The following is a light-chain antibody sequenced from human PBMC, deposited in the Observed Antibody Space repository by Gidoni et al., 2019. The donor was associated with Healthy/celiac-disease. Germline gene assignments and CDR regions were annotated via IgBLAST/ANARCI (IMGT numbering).Light chain of an antibody. Sequence: DIQMTQSPSSLSASVGDRVPITCRASQSISSYLNWYQQKPGKAPKRLIYAASSLQSGVPSRFSGSGSGKDCTLTISSLQPEDFATYYCQQSYSTPPTFXGXTRVEIK. CDR3: QQSYSTPPT. V-gene: IGKV1-39*01. CDR2: AAS. J-gene: IGKJ4*01. CDR1: QSISSY.